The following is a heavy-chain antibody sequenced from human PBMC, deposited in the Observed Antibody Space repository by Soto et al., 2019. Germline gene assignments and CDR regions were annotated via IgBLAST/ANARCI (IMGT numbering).Heavy chain of an antibody. J-gene: IGHJ6*03. CDR3: ARATSSLWSGYYPYCYYYMDV. D-gene: IGHD3-3*01. CDR2: INHSGST. V-gene: IGHV4-34*01. CDR1: GGSFSGYY. Sequence: SETLSLTCAVYGGSFSGYYWSWIRQPPGKGLEWIGEINHSGSTNYNPSLKSRVTISVDTSKNQFSLKLSSVTAADTAVYYCARATSSLWSGYYPYCYYYMDVWGKGTTVTVSS.